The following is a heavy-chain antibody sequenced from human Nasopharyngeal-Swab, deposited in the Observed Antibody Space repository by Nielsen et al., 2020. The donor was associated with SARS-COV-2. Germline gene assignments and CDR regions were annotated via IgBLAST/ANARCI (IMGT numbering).Heavy chain of an antibody. V-gene: IGHV1-69*01. Sequence: WVRQAPGQGLEWMGGITPIFGTANYAQKFQGRVTITADESTSTAYMELSSLRSEDTAVYYCARGAEYGSGPDYWGQGTLVTVSS. CDR2: ITPIFGTA. J-gene: IGHJ4*02. CDR3: ARGAEYGSGPDY. D-gene: IGHD3-10*01.